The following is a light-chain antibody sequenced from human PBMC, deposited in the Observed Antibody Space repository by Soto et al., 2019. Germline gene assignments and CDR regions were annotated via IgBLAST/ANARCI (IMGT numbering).Light chain of an antibody. CDR2: AVS. CDR3: SSFTSTSRYVL. V-gene: IGLV2-14*01. Sequence: QSVLTQPASVSGSPGQAISISCTGTHSDVGGYNHVSWYQQHPGKAPKLIISAVSNRPSGVSNRFSGSTSGNTASLTISGLQAEDEANYYCSSFTSTSRYVLFGGGTKLTVL. CDR1: HSDVGGYNH. J-gene: IGLJ2*01.